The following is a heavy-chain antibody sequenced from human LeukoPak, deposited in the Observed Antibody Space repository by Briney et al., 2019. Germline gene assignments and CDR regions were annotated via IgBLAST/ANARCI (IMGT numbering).Heavy chain of an antibody. CDR3: ARAYGGSYSYFDQ. CDR1: GGSMSGYY. Sequence: TSETLSLTCTVSGGSMSGYYWSWVRQPPGKGLEWIGDIYYSGSTNYMPSLKSRVTISVDTSKNQFFLIMSSVTAADTAVYYCARAYGGSYSYFDQWGQGTLVTVPS. V-gene: IGHV4-59*01. CDR2: IYYSGST. J-gene: IGHJ4*02. D-gene: IGHD1-26*01.